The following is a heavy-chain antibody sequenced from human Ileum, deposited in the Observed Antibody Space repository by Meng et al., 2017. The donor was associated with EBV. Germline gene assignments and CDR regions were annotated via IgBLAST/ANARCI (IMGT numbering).Heavy chain of an antibody. CDR1: GYSFTTYA. CDR3: ARTGCSCSSCYDY. V-gene: IGHV1-3*01. CDR2: INAGNGNT. J-gene: IGHJ4*02. D-gene: IGHD2-2*01. Sequence: SGAEVKKPGASVKVSCKASGYSFTTYAMHWVRQAPGQRLEWMGWINAGNGNTKYSEKFQSRVTITRDTAASTAYMELSSLRSEDTAVYYCARTGCSCSSCYDYWGQGTLVTVSS.